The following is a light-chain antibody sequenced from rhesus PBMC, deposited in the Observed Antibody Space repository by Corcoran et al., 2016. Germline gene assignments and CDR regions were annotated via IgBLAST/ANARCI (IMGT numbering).Light chain of an antibody. CDR2: EVI. Sequence: QAALTQPRSVSGSPGQSVTISCTGTSSDIGGYNYVSWYQHHPGTAPKLMIYEVIKRPSGVSDRFSGSKSGNTASLTISGLQAEDEADYDCSSYAGSNTFVFGSGTKLTVL. CDR1: SSDIGGYNY. V-gene: IGLV2-32*02. J-gene: IGLJ6*01. CDR3: SSYAGSNTFV.